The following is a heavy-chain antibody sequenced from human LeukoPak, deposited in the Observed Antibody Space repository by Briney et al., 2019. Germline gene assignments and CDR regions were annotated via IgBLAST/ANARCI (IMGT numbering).Heavy chain of an antibody. CDR1: GFTFSSYS. V-gene: IGHV3-21*01. CDR3: ARDRTDGDY. CDR2: ISSSSTYI. J-gene: IGHJ4*02. Sequence: GGSLRLSCAASGFTFSSYSMNWVRQAPGKGLEWVSSISSSSTYIYYADSVKGRFTISRDNAKNSLCLQVNSVRAEDTAVYYCARDRTDGDYWGQGTLVTVSS. D-gene: IGHD1-1*01.